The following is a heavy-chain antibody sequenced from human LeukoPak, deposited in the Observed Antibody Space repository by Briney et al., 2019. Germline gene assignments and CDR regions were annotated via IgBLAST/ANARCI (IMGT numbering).Heavy chain of an antibody. CDR2: ISSSTRRI. CDR3: AREFPPHCSSTSCYPDH. CDR1: GFNFSSYS. D-gene: IGHD2-2*01. V-gene: IGHV3-48*02. J-gene: IGHJ5*02. Sequence: PGGSLRLSCAASGFNFSSYSLNWVRQAPGKGLEWLSYISSSTRRIYYADSVKGRFTISRDSAKNSLYLQMDSLRDEGTAMYYCAREFPPHCSSTSCYPDHWGQGTLVTVAS.